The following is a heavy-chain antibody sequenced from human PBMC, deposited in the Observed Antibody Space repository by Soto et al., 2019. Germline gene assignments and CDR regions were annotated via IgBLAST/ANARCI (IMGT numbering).Heavy chain of an antibody. J-gene: IGHJ6*02. CDR1: GYTFTGYY. V-gene: IGHV1-2*04. Sequence: ASVKVSCKASGYTFTGYYMHWVRQAPGQGLEWMGWINPNSGGTNYAQKFQGWVTMTRDTSISTAYMELSSLRSEDTAVYYCARDQGYYDSSGYYNYYYGMDVWGQGTTVTVSS. CDR2: INPNSGGT. CDR3: ARDQGYYDSSGYYNYYYGMDV. D-gene: IGHD3-22*01.